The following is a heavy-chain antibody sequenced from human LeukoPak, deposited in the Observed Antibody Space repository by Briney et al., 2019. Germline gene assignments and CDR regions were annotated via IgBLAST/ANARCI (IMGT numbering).Heavy chain of an antibody. V-gene: IGHV4-59*11. CDR1: GGSISSHY. CDR2: IYYRGRT. D-gene: IGHD1-1*01. Sequence: SETLSLTCTVSGGSISSHYWSWIRQPPGKGLEWIGYIYYRGRTNYNPSLKSRVTISLDTSENQFSLKLSSVTAADTAVYFCARSGEYNNFDYWGQGTLVTVSS. CDR3: ARSGEYNNFDY. J-gene: IGHJ4*02.